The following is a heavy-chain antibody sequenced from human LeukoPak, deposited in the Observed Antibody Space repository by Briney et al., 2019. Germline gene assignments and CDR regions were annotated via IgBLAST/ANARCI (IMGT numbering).Heavy chain of an antibody. V-gene: IGHV3-53*01. CDR2: IYSGGST. CDR3: ARELYDFGTCYTICY. J-gene: IGHJ4*02. CDR1: GFTVSSNY. Sequence: GGTLRLSCAASGFTVSSNYMSWVRQAQGKGLEWVAVIYSGGSTYYADSVKGRFTISRDNPTNTLYLQMNSLGPAETAVCYTARELYDFGTCYTICYSGPRALLTVSS. D-gene: IGHD3-3*01.